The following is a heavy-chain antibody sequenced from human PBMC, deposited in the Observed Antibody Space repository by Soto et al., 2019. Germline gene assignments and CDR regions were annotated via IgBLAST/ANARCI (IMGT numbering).Heavy chain of an antibody. CDR2: INPSGGST. V-gene: IGHV1-46*01. D-gene: IGHD3-22*01. Sequence: ASGKVSCKAAGYTFTSYYMHWVRQAPGQGLEWRGIINPSGGSTSYAQKFQGRVTMTRDTSTSTVYMELSSLRSEATAVYYCARSVVVITFSGGGLGYWGPGTLVTVSS. CDR1: GYTFTSYY. CDR3: ARSVVVITFSGGGLGY. J-gene: IGHJ4*02.